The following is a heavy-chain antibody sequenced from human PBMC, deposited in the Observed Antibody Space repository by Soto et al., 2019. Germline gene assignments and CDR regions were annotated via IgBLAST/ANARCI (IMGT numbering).Heavy chain of an antibody. D-gene: IGHD3-10*01. Sequence: ASVKVSCKASGYTFTSYGISWVRQAPGQGLEWMGWISAYNGNTNYAQKLQGRVTMTTDTSTSTAYMELSSLRSDDTAVYYCTLYMDYYGSGSPWTFDYWGQGTLVTVSS. CDR2: ISAYNGNT. CDR1: GYTFTSYG. V-gene: IGHV1-18*01. J-gene: IGHJ4*02. CDR3: TLYMDYYGSGSPWTFDY.